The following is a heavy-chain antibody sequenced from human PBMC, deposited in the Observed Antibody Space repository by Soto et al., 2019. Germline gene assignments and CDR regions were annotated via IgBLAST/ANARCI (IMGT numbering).Heavy chain of an antibody. D-gene: IGHD3-22*01. V-gene: IGHV3-7*03. CDR1: GFTFSDYG. Sequence: GSLRLSCAASGFTFSDYGMSWFRLSAGKGLEWVANIKHDGSDIRYVDSVKGRFTMSRDNAENSLYLQMSSLGAEDTAMYYCARDPYGNGYGAFDIWGQGTMVTVSS. CDR2: IKHDGSDI. J-gene: IGHJ3*02. CDR3: ARDPYGNGYGAFDI.